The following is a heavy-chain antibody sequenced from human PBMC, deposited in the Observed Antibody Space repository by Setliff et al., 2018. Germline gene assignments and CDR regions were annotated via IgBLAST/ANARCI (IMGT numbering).Heavy chain of an antibody. Sequence: GGSLRLSCAASGFTFDVYDLNWVRQAPGKGLEWVSSINWNGDRTGYADSVKGRFTISRDNAKNSLYLQMNRLRAGDTALYYCAKDRSRDYDDSSGYDHWGQGTLVTVSS. J-gene: IGHJ4*02. CDR3: AKDRSRDYDDSSGYDH. CDR1: GFTFDVYD. V-gene: IGHV3-20*04. CDR2: INWNGDRT. D-gene: IGHD3-22*01.